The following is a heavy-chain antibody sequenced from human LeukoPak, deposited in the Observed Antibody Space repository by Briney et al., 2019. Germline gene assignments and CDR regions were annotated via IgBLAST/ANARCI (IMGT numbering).Heavy chain of an antibody. Sequence: ASVKVSCKAFGCTFSSYAISWVRQAPGQGLEWMGRIIPIFGTANYAQKFQGRVTITTDESTSTAYMELSSLRSEDTAVYYCARDGGYSGYDAAYYYYYYMDVWGKGTTVTVSS. V-gene: IGHV1-69*05. CDR1: GCTFSSYA. CDR3: ARDGGYSGYDAAYYYYYYMDV. J-gene: IGHJ6*03. D-gene: IGHD5-12*01. CDR2: IIPIFGTA.